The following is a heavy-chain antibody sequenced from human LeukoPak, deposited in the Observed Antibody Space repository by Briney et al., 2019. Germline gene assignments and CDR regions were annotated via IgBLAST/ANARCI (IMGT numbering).Heavy chain of an antibody. J-gene: IGHJ5*02. CDR2: IYYSGST. Sequence: PSETLSLTCTVSGGSISSSSYYWGWIRQPPGKGLEWIGSIYYSGSTYYNPSLKSRVTISVDTSKNQFSLKLSSVTAADTAVYYCARLGRRRPLKFDPWGQGTLVTVSS. CDR3: ARLGRRRPLKFDP. CDR1: GGSISSSSYY. V-gene: IGHV4-39*01.